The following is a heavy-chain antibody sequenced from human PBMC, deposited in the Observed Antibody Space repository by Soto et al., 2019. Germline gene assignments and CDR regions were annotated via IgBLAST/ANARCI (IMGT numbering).Heavy chain of an antibody. CDR3: ARQVRESSGYSGTAKYP. CDR2: IYYSGST. J-gene: IGHJ5*02. CDR1: GGSISSSSYY. Sequence: PSETLFLTCTVSGGSISSSSYYWGWIRQPPGKGLEWIGSIYYSGSTYYNPSLKSRVTISVDTSKNQFSLKLSSVTAADTAVYYCARQVRESSGYSGTAKYPWGQGTLVTVSS. D-gene: IGHD3-22*01. V-gene: IGHV4-39*01.